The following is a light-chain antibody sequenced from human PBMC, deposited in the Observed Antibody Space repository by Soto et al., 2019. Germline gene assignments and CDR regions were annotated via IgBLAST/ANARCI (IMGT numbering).Light chain of an antibody. CDR2: DAS. J-gene: IGKJ4*01. CDR3: QHYGGSTST. Sequence: IVMTQSPGTLSVSPGEVATLSCGASQTIAYNFLAWYQQKPGLAPRLLVYDASKMATGIPYRFSGSGSGTDFTLNITTLEPEDFAMYYCQHYGGSTSTFGGGTRVEI. V-gene: IGKV3D-20*01. CDR1: QTIAYNF.